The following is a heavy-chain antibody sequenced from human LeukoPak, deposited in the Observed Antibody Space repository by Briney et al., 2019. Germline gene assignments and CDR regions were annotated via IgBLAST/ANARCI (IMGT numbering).Heavy chain of an antibody. J-gene: IGHJ4*02. V-gene: IGHV4-34*01. CDR3: ARSMYSSSPAFDY. D-gene: IGHD6-6*01. Sequence: AETLSLTCAVYNGSFSGHYWSWIRQPPGKGLEWIGEINHNGRTTYKPSLKSRVTISVDTSKNQFSLRLSSVTAADTAVYYCARSMYSSSPAFDYWGQGTLVTVSS. CDR2: INHNGRT. CDR1: NGSFSGHY.